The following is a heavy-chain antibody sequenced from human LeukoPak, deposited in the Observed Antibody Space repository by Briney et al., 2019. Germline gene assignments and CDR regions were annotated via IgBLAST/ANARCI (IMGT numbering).Heavy chain of an antibody. CDR1: GFTFSRYW. V-gene: IGHV3-7*01. CDR2: IKPDGSET. Sequence: GGSLRLSCATSGFTFSRYWMNWVRQAPGRGLEWVANIKPDGSETYYVDSVKGRFTISRDNAKDSLYLQMNTLRVEDTAIYCCLASADVDWGQGTLVTVSS. D-gene: IGHD2-2*01. CDR3: LASADVD. J-gene: IGHJ4*02.